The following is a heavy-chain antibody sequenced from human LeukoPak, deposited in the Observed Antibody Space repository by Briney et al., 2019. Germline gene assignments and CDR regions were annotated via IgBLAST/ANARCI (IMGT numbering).Heavy chain of an antibody. J-gene: IGHJ2*01. CDR1: GFTFSSYD. V-gene: IGHV3-13*01. CDR3: ARVGGRGWYFDL. D-gene: IGHD2-15*01. Sequence: GGSLRLSCAASGFTFSSYDMHWVRQATGKGLEWVSAIGTAGDTYYPGSVKSRFTISRENAKNSLYLQMNSLRAGDTAVYYCARVGGRGWYFDLWGRGTLVTVSS. CDR2: IGTAGDT.